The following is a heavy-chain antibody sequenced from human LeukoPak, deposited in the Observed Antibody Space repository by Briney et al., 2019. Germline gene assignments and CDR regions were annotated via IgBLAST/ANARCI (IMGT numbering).Heavy chain of an antibody. J-gene: IGHJ3*02. V-gene: IGHV3-21*01. CDR2: ISSGSTYV. D-gene: IGHD6-6*01. Sequence: GGSLRLSCAASGFTFNTYVMSWVRQAPGKGLEWVSSISSGSTYVYYADSVQGRFTISRDNAQSSMYLQMNSLRAEDTAVYYCGRVGGRSKAAKGDAFDIWGQGTMVVVSS. CDR1: GFTFNTYV. CDR3: GRVGGRSKAAKGDAFDI.